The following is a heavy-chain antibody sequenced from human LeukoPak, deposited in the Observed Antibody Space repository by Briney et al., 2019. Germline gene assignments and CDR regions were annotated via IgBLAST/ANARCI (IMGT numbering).Heavy chain of an antibody. Sequence: GASVKVSCKASGYTFTSYGISWVRQAPGQGLEWMGWISAYNGNTNYAQKLQGRVTMTTDTSTSTAYMELRSLRSDDTAVYYCARDWGTLVVPAAIGYWGQGTLVTVSS. D-gene: IGHD2-2*01. CDR1: GYTFTSYG. J-gene: IGHJ4*02. V-gene: IGHV1-18*01. CDR2: ISAYNGNT. CDR3: ARDWGTLVVPAAIGY.